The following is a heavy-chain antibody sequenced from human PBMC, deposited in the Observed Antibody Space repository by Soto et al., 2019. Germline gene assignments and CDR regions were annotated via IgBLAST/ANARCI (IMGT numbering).Heavy chain of an antibody. CDR1: GDSVSSNSAA. CDR3: ARALMNPHRAFDL. V-gene: IGHV6-1*01. J-gene: IGHJ3*01. D-gene: IGHD3-9*01. CDR2: TYYRSKWYS. Sequence: SQTLSLTCVISGDSVSSNSAAWNWIRQSPSRGLEWLGRTYYRSKWYSDYAVSVKSRVIINPDTSKNKFSLQLNSVTPADTAVYYCARALMNPHRAFDLWGQGTMVT.